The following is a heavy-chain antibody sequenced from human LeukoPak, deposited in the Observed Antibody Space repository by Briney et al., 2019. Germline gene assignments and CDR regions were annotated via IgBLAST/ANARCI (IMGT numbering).Heavy chain of an antibody. J-gene: IGHJ6*03. V-gene: IGHV3-23*01. D-gene: IGHD3-3*01. CDR3: AKGSDFWSGYSYYYYYYYMDV. CDR2: ISGSGGST. CDR1: GFTFSSYA. Sequence: GGSLRLSCAASGFTFSSYAMSWVRQAPGKGLEWVAAISGSGGSTYYAGSVKGRFTISRDNSKNTLYLQMNSLRAEDTAVYYCAKGSDFWSGYSYYYYYYYMDVWGKGTTVTVSS.